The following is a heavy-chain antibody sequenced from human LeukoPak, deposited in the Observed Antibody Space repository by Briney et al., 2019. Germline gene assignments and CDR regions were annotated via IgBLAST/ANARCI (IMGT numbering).Heavy chain of an antibody. D-gene: IGHD2-2*01. J-gene: IGHJ6*03. Sequence: ASVKVSCKASGYTFTGYYMHWVRQAPGQGLEWMGWINPNSGGTNYAQKFQGRVTITTDESTSTAYMELSSLRSEDTAVYYCARGYQLPEGYYYYMDVWGKGTTVTVSS. V-gene: IGHV1-2*02. CDR3: ARGYQLPEGYYYYMDV. CDR1: GYTFTGYY. CDR2: INPNSGGT.